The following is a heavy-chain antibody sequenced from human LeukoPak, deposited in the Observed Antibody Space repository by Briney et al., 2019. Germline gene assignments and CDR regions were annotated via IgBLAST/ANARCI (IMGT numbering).Heavy chain of an antibody. CDR3: ARDLPVYGSGSRNPMYYYYGMDV. CDR1: GYTFTGYY. V-gene: IGHV1-2*02. J-gene: IGHJ6*02. CDR2: INPNSGGT. Sequence: ASVKVSCKASGYTFTGYYMHWVRQAPGQGLEWMGWINPNSGGTNYAQKFQGRVTMTRDTSISTAYMELSRPRSDDTAVYYCARDLPVYGSGSRNPMYYYYGMDVWGQGTTVTVSS. D-gene: IGHD3-10*01.